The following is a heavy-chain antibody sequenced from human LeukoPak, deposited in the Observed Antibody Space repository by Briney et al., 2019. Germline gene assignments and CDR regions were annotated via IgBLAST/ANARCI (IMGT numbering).Heavy chain of an antibody. Sequence: GASVKVSCKASGYTFTGYYMHWVRQAPGQGLEWMGWINPNSGGTNYAQKFQGRVTMTTDTSTTTAYMELRSLRSDDTAVYYCARYYYGSGSNHGAFDIWGQGTMVTVSA. V-gene: IGHV1-2*02. D-gene: IGHD3-10*01. J-gene: IGHJ3*02. CDR2: INPNSGGT. CDR1: GYTFTGYY. CDR3: ARYYYGSGSNHGAFDI.